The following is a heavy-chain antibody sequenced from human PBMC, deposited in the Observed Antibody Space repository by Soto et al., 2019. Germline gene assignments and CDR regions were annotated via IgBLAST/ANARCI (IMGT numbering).Heavy chain of an antibody. J-gene: IGHJ6*02. CDR3: PKYSSTAHDCSSYGMDV. CDR2: ISRDGSAS. V-gene: IGHV3-30*18. CDR1: GFTLSTYG. D-gene: IGHD6-19*01. Sequence: QVQLVESGGGVVQPGRSLRLSCAASGFTLSTYGMHWLRQAPGKGLEWVALISRDGSASYYPDSVKGLFIISRDTSNNTPHTQTYGVGTEDTAVYYSPKYSSTAHDCSSYGMDVWGQGTTVTVSS.